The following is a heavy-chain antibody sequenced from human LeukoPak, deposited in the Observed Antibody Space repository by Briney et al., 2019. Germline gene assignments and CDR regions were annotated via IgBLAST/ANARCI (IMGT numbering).Heavy chain of an antibody. V-gene: IGHV4-39*07. Sequence: SETLSLTCTVSGGSISSSSYYWGWIRQPPGKGLEWIGSIYYSGSTYYNPSLKSRVTISVDTSKNQFSLKLSSVTAADTAVYYCARGGLLWFGEPWFDPWGQGTLVTVSS. CDR2: IYYSGST. CDR3: ARGGLLWFGEPWFDP. J-gene: IGHJ5*02. CDR1: GGSISSSSYY. D-gene: IGHD3-10*01.